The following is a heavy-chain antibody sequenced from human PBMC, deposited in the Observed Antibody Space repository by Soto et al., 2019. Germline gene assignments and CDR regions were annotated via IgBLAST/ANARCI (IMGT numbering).Heavy chain of an antibody. CDR1: GGSISSYY. V-gene: IGHV4-4*07. D-gene: IGHD6-19*01. CDR3: ARGYSSGWYVNAFDI. Sequence: SETLSLTCTVSGGSISSYYLSWIRQPAGKGLEWIGRIYTSGSTNYNPSLKSRVTMSVDTSKNQFSLKLRSVTAADTAVYYCARGYSSGWYVNAFDIWGQGTMVTVS. J-gene: IGHJ3*02. CDR2: IYTSGST.